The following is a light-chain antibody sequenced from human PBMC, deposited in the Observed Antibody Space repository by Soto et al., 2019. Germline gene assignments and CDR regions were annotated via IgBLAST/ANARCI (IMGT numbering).Light chain of an antibody. J-gene: IGLJ3*02. Sequence: QAVVTQPPSASGTPGQRVTISCSGSSSNIGSNIVNWYQQLPGTAPKLLIYSNNQRPSGVPDRFSGSKSGTSVSLAISGLQSEDEADYYCAAWEARLNGVVFGGGTKLTVL. V-gene: IGLV1-44*01. CDR3: AAWEARLNGVV. CDR1: SSNIGSNI. CDR2: SNN.